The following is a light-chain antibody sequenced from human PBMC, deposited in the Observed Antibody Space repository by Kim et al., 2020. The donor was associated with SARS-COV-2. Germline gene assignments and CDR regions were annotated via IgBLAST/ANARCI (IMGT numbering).Light chain of an antibody. Sequence: QSALTQPPSASGSPGQSVTISCTGTSSDFGGYNYVSWYQQHPGKAPKVIIYEVNKRPSGVPDRFSGSKSGNTDSLSVYGLQAEDEADYYCSSHPGSSASVMFGGGTQLTVL. CDR3: SSHPGSSASVM. CDR2: EVN. V-gene: IGLV2-8*01. J-gene: IGLJ3*02. CDR1: SSDFGGYNY.